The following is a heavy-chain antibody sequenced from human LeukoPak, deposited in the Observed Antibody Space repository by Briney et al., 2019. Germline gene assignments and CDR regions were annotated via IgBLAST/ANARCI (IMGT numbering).Heavy chain of an antibody. CDR3: ARQYYDSSGYYIDY. CDR2: IYPGDSDT. CDR1: GSSFTSYW. D-gene: IGHD3-22*01. Sequence: GASLKISCKGSGSSFTSYWIGWVRQLPGKGLEWMGIIYPGDSDTRYSPSFQGQVTISADKSISTAYLQWSSLKASDTAMYYCARQYYDSSGYYIDYGGQGTLVTVSS. V-gene: IGHV5-51*01. J-gene: IGHJ4*02.